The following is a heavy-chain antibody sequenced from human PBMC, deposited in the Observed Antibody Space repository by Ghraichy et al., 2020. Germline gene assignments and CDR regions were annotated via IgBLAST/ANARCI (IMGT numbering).Heavy chain of an antibody. Sequence: GVLRLSCATSGFTFRSYSMNWVRQAPGKGLEWVSIIGADAVTTYYADSVKGRFTVSRDNSKNTLYLIMSGLRAEDTAVYYCAKGGHNTGYGFDPWGQGTLVTVSS. V-gene: IGHV3-23*01. J-gene: IGHJ5*02. CDR2: IGADAVTT. CDR3: AKGGHNTGYGFDP. CDR1: GFTFRSYS. D-gene: IGHD5-12*01.